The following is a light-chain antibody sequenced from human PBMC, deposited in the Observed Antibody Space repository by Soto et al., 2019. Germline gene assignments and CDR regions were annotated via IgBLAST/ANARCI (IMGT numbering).Light chain of an antibody. J-gene: IGKJ1*01. CDR3: QQYNNWPPT. Sequence: EIVMTQSPATLSVSPGERVTLSCRASQSVRSNLAWYQQKPGQAPRLLIYGASTRATGIPARFSGSASGTEFTLTINSLQSEDFEVYYCQQYNNWPPTFGQGTKVDIK. CDR1: QSVRSN. CDR2: GAS. V-gene: IGKV3-15*01.